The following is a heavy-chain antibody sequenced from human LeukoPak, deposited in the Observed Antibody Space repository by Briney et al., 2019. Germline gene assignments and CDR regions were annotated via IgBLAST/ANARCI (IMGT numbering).Heavy chain of an antibody. CDR2: ISSSSSYI. V-gene: IGHV3-21*01. D-gene: IGHD2-21*02. CDR1: GFTFSSYS. J-gene: IGHJ4*02. Sequence: GGSLRLSCAASGFTFSSYSMNWVRQAPGKGLEWVSSISSSSSYIYYADSVKGRFTISRDNAKNSLCLQMNSLRAEDTAVYYCARDLEIFCGGDCYLDYWGQGTLVTVSS. CDR3: ARDLEIFCGGDCYLDY.